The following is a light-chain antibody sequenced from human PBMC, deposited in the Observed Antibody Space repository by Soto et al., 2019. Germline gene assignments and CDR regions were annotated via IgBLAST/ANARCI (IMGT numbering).Light chain of an antibody. Sequence: DIVMTQSPDSLSVSLGERATINCKSSQTVLYSSTYLAWYQQKAGQPPKLLIYWASTRESGVPDRFSGSGSGTDFTLTISSLQAEDVAVYYCQQYYTTPVTFGQGTKVEI. V-gene: IGKV4-1*01. CDR1: QTVLYSSTY. CDR2: WAS. CDR3: QQYYTTPVT. J-gene: IGKJ1*01.